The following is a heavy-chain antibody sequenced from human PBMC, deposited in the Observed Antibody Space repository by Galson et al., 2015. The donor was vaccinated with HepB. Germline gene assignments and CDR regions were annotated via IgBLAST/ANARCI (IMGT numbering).Heavy chain of an antibody. CDR2: IKQDGSEK. D-gene: IGHD6-13*01. Sequence: SLRLSCAASGFTFVTYWMSWVRQAPGKGLEWVANIKQDGSEKYYVDSVTGPFTISRDNAQNSLFLQMNSLRAEDTAVYYCATSSSGYFDNWGQGTLVTVSS. CDR3: ATSSSGYFDN. V-gene: IGHV3-7*03. CDR1: GFTFVTYW. J-gene: IGHJ4*02.